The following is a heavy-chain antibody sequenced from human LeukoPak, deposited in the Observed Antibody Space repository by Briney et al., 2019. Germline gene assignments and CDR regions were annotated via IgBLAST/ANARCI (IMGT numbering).Heavy chain of an antibody. CDR2: IYYSGST. CDR1: GGSISSYY. J-gene: IGHJ3*02. V-gene: IGHV4-59*08. Sequence: SETLSLTCTVSGGSISSYYWSWIRQPPGKGLEWIGYIYYSGSTNYNPSLKSRVTISVDTSKNQFSLKLSSVTAADTAVYYCARLVGTVVTSGAFDIWGQGTMVTVSS. D-gene: IGHD4-23*01. CDR3: ARLVGTVVTSGAFDI.